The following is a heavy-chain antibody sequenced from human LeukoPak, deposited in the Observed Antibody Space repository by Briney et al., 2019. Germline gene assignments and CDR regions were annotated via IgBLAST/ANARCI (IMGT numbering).Heavy chain of an antibody. J-gene: IGHJ4*02. CDR3: ARGPYDYGEYIDY. Sequence: PGGSLRLSCAASGFPFSEYSMNWVRQAPGKGLEWVSYIDSSSTIYYADSVKGRFTNSRDNAKNSLYLQLNSLRAEDTAVYYCARGPYDYGEYIDYWGQGTLVTVSS. CDR2: IDSSSTI. CDR1: GFPFSEYS. D-gene: IGHD4-17*01. V-gene: IGHV3-69-1*01.